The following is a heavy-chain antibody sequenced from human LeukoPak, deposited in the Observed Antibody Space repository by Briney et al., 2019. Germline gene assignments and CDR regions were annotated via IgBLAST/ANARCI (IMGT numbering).Heavy chain of an antibody. CDR1: GYTFTGYY. Sequence: ASVKVSCKASGYTFTGYYMHWVRQAPGQGLEWMGWINAGNGNTKYSQKFQGRVTISRDTSANTAYMELSSLRSEDMAIYYCARGDYYGSGTFGKWLDPWGQGTLVTVSS. CDR3: ARGDYYGSGTFGKWLDP. V-gene: IGHV1-3*01. CDR2: INAGNGNT. J-gene: IGHJ5*02. D-gene: IGHD3-10*01.